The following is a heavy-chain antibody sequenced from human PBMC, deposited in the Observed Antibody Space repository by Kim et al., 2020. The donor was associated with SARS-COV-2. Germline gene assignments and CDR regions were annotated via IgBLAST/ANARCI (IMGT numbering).Heavy chain of an antibody. V-gene: IGHV1-69*06. CDR3: ARDPNNYDSRGRGYFDY. D-gene: IGHD3-22*01. CDR1: GGTFSSYA. Sequence: SVKVSCKASGGTFSSYAISWVRQAPGPGLEWMGGIIPIFGTANYAQKFQGRVTITADKSTSTAYMELSSLRSEDTAVDYCARDPNNYDSRGRGYFDYWGQGTLVTVSS. CDR2: IIPIFGTA. J-gene: IGHJ4*02.